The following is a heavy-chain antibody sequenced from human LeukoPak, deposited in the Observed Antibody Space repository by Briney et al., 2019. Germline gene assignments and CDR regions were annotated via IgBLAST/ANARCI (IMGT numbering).Heavy chain of an antibody. J-gene: IGHJ6*03. Sequence: GSSVKVSCKASGGTFSSYAISWVRQAPGQGLEWMGGIIPIFGTANYARKFQGRVTITTDESTSTAYMELSSLRSEDTAVYYCATDCSSTSCYYYYYMDVWGKGTTVTVSS. CDR3: ATDCSSTSCYYYYYMDV. D-gene: IGHD2-2*01. V-gene: IGHV1-69*05. CDR1: GGTFSSYA. CDR2: IIPIFGTA.